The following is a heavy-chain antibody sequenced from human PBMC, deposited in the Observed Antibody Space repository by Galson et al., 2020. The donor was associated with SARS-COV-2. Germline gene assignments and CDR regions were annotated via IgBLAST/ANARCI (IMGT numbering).Heavy chain of an antibody. CDR3: ARDLAGGSATPADY. CDR1: GFTFSSYW. CDR2: IKPDGSEE. V-gene: IGHV3-7*01. D-gene: IGHD2-15*01. Sequence: GESLKISCAASGFTFSSYWMSWVRQAPGKGLEWVANIKPDGSEEHYVDFVMGRFTISRDNAKNSLYLQMNSLRAEDTAIYYCARDLAGGSATPADYWGQGTRVTVSS. J-gene: IGHJ4*02.